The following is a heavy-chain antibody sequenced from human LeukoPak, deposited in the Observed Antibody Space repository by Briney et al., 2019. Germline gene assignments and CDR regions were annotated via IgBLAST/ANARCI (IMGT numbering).Heavy chain of an antibody. CDR1: GYTFTSYR. CDR3: ARDSRYDEGH. D-gene: IGHD5-12*01. CDR2: ISAYNGNT. Sequence: EASVKVSCKASGYTFTSYRISWVRQAPGQGLEWMGWISAYNGNTNYAQKFQGRVTMTTDTSTSTAYMEVRSVRSDDTAVYYCARDSRYDEGHWGQGTLVTVSS. V-gene: IGHV1-18*01. J-gene: IGHJ4*02.